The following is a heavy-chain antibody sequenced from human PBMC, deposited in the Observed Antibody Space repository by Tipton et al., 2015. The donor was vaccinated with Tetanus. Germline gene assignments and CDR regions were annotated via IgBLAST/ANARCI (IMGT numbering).Heavy chain of an antibody. CDR1: GFTFSSYA. Sequence: GSLRLSCAASGFTFSSYAMSWVRQAPGKGLEWVSAISGSGGSTYYADSVKGRFTISRDNSKNTLYLQMNSLRAEDTAVYYCAKGRGYDILTGGFFSRYWGQGTLVTVSS. J-gene: IGHJ4*02. CDR3: AKGRGYDILTGGFFSRY. D-gene: IGHD3-9*01. CDR2: ISGSGGST. V-gene: IGHV3-23*01.